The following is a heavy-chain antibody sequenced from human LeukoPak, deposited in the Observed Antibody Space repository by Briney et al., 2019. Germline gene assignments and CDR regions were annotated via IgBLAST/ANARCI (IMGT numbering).Heavy chain of an antibody. CDR2: IWYDGSNK. Sequence: PGRSLRLSCAASGFTFSSYGMHWVRQAPGKGLEWVALIWYDGSNKYYGDSVKGRFTISRDNSKNTVYLQMNSLRAEDTGVYYCARDRLEAVTDDDYFDYWGQGTLVTVSS. J-gene: IGHJ4*02. V-gene: IGHV3-33*08. CDR1: GFTFSSYG. CDR3: ARDRLEAVTDDDYFDY. D-gene: IGHD2-21*02.